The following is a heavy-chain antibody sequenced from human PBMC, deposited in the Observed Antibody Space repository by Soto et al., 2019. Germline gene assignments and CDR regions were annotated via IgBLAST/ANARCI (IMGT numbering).Heavy chain of an antibody. CDR2: ISGSGGST. D-gene: IGHD3-16*02. Sequence: EVQLLESGGGLVQPGGSLRLSCAASGFTFSSYAMSWVRQAPGKGLEWVSAISGSGGSTYYADSVKGRFPISRDNSKNTLYLQMNSLRAEDTAVYSCAKSLSDDYIWGSYRSYDAFDIWGQGTMVTVSS. CDR1: GFTFSSYA. V-gene: IGHV3-23*01. J-gene: IGHJ3*02. CDR3: AKSLSDDYIWGSYRSYDAFDI.